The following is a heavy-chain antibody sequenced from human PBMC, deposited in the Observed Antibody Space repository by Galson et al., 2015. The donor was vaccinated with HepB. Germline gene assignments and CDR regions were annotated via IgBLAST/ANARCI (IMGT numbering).Heavy chain of an antibody. CDR1: GGSISSSSYY. V-gene: IGHV4-39*07. CDR3: ARDEGAAVAAAGALGY. J-gene: IGHJ4*02. CDR2: IYYSGST. Sequence: ETLSLTCTVSGGSISSSSYYWGWIRQPPGKGLEWIGSIYYSGSTYYNPSLKSRVTISVGTSKNQFSLKLSSVTAADTAVYYCARDEGAAVAAAGALGYWGQGTLVTVSS. D-gene: IGHD6-13*01.